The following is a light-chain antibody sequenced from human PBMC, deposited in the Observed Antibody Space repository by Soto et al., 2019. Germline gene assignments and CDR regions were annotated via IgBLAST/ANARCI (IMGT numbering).Light chain of an antibody. V-gene: IGLV8-61*01. Sequence: QTVVTQAPSFSVSPGGTVTLTCGLSSGSVSTSYYTSWYQQTPGQAPRTLIYSTNTRSSGVPDRFSGSILGNKAALTSTGAHADDESDYYCVLYMGSGISVFGGGTKLTVL. CDR2: STN. J-gene: IGLJ2*01. CDR1: SGSVSTSYY. CDR3: VLYMGSGISV.